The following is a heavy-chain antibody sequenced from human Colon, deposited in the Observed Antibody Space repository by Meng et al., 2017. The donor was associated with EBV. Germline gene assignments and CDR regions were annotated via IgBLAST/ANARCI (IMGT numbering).Heavy chain of an antibody. CDR1: GDPIPTHNW. V-gene: IGHV4-4*02. J-gene: IGHJ1*01. CDR3: LRGSGGSV. Sequence: VALREARPARVTPSGTLSLPCAVSGDPIPTHNWWAWVRQPPGKGRGWIGEIPHRGTSAYNPSLKSRVSMSIDKSKNQFSLKLTSVTAADTAVYHCLRGSGGSVWGQGTLVTVSS. D-gene: IGHD3-10*01. CDR2: IPHRGTS.